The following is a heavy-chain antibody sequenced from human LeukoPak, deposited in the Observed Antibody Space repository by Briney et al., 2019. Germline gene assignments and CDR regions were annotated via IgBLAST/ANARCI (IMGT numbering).Heavy chain of an antibody. CDR1: GFTFSTYW. D-gene: IGHD3-3*01. V-gene: IGHV3-74*01. CDR3: ARVLQGEWFFDY. CDR2: INTDGSTT. J-gene: IGHJ4*02. Sequence: GGSLRLSCAASGFTFSTYWMHWVRQTPGKGLVWVSRINTDGSTTNYADSVKGRFTISRDNAKNTLYLQMNSLRAEDTAVYYCARVLQGEWFFDYWGQGTLVTVSS.